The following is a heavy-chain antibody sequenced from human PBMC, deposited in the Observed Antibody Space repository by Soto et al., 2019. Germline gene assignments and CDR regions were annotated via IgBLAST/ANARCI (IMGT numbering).Heavy chain of an antibody. Sequence: GSLRLSCAASGFTFSTYAMSWVRQAPGKGLEWVSAISGSGGSTYYADSVKGRFTISRDNSKNTLYLQMNSLRAEDTAVYYCAKDPHYDFWSGYSYYFDYWGQGALVTVSS. J-gene: IGHJ4*02. CDR1: GFTFSTYA. V-gene: IGHV3-23*01. D-gene: IGHD3-3*01. CDR3: AKDPHYDFWSGYSYYFDY. CDR2: ISGSGGST.